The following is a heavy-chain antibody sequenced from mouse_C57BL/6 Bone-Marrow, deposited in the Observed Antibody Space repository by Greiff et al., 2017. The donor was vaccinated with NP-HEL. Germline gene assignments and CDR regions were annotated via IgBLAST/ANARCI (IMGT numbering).Heavy chain of an antibody. J-gene: IGHJ4*01. Sequence: EVQLQQSGPELVKPGASVKISCKASGYTFTDYYMNWVKQSHGKSLEWIGDINPNNGGTSYNQKFKGKATLTVDKSSSTAYMELRSLTSEDSAVYYGARDGDDYDGGVYYAMDYWGQGTSVTVSS. CDR3: ARDGDDYDGGVYYAMDY. D-gene: IGHD2-4*01. CDR1: GYTFTDYY. V-gene: IGHV1-26*01. CDR2: INPNNGGT.